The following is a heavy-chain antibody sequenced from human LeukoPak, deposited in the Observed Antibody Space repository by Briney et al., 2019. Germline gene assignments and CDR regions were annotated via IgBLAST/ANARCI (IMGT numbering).Heavy chain of an antibody. D-gene: IGHD2-15*01. V-gene: IGHV1-46*01. J-gene: IGHJ3*02. CDR2: INPSGGST. Sequence: ASVKVSCKASGYTFTSYYMHWVRQAPGQGLEWMGIINPSGGSTSYAQKFQGRVTMTRDTSTSTVYMELSSLRSENTAVYYCARDRGTDAFDIWGQGTMVTVSS. CDR1: GYTFTSYY. CDR3: ARDRGTDAFDI.